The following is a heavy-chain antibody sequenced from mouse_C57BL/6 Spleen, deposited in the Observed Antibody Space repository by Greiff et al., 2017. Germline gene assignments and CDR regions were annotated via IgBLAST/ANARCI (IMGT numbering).Heavy chain of an antibody. J-gene: IGHJ4*01. CDR1: GFNIKDDY. CDR2: IDPENGDT. CDR3: TTPYGGAIDY. Sequence: EVKLVESGAELVRPGASVKLSCTASGFNIKDDYMHWVKQRPEQGLEWIGWIDPENGDTEYASKFQGKATITADTTSNTAYLQLSSLTSEDTAVYYSTTPYGGAIDYWGQGTSVTVSS. V-gene: IGHV14-4*01. D-gene: IGHD1-1*01.